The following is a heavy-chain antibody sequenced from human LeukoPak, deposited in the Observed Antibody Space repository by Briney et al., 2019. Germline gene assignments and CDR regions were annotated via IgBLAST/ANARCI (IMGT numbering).Heavy chain of an antibody. Sequence: SETLSLTCTVSGGSISSGSYYWSWIRQPPGKGLEWIGYIYYSGSTNYNPSLKSRVTISVDTSKNQFSLKLSSVTAADTAVYYCAREDTAMVRGGYWGQGTLVTVSS. CDR2: IYYSGST. J-gene: IGHJ4*02. CDR3: AREDTAMVRGGY. CDR1: GGSISSGSYY. D-gene: IGHD5-18*01. V-gene: IGHV4-61*01.